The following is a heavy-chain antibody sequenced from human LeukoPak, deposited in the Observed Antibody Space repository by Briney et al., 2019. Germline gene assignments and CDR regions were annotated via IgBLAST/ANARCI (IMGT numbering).Heavy chain of an antibody. CDR1: GFTFSTHN. D-gene: IGHD5-12*01. J-gene: IGHJ4*02. CDR2: ITSGGSYI. CDR3: ATYSGPYRDY. Sequence: GGALRLSCAASGFTFSTHNMNWVRQAPGKGLEWVSSITSGGSYIFYADSVKGRFTISRDNTKNSLYLQMNSLRAEDTAVYYCATYSGPYRDYWGQGALVTVSS. V-gene: IGHV3-21*01.